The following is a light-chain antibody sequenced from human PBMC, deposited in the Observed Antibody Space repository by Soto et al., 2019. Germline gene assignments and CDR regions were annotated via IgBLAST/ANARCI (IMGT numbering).Light chain of an antibody. CDR2: GNT. J-gene: IGLJ1*01. CDR3: QSHDSPLKGGV. CDR1: SSNIGADYE. V-gene: IGLV1-40*01. Sequence: QSALTQPPSVSGAPGQRVTISCTGGSSNIGADYEVHWYQQLPGTAPTLLIYGNTHRPSGVPDRFSGSKSGSSASLAIAGLPAEDEAEYYCQSHDSPLKGGVVGTGTKATVL.